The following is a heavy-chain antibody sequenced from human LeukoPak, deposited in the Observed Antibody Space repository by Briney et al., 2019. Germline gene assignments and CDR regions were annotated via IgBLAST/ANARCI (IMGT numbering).Heavy chain of an antibody. CDR1: GFTFSSYG. CDR2: IWYDGSNK. D-gene: IGHD2-2*01. CDR3: AKDLLPIVVVPAAIPL. J-gene: IGHJ4*02. V-gene: IGHV3-33*06. Sequence: GRSLRLXCAASGFTFSSYGMHWVRRAPGKGLEWVAVIWYDGSNKYYADSVKGRFTISRDNSKNTLYLQMNSLRAEDTAVYYCAKDLLPIVVVPAAIPLWGQGTLVTVSS.